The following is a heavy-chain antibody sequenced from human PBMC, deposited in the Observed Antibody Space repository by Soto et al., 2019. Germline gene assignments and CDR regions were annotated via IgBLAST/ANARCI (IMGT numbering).Heavy chain of an antibody. D-gene: IGHD2-2*01. CDR3: ARASPHIVVVPAAIHYYYGMDV. J-gene: IGHJ6*02. CDR2: IDPSDSYT. V-gene: IGHV5-10-1*01. CDR1: GYRFTSYW. Sequence: GESLKISCQGSGYRFTSYWISWVRQIPGKGLEWMGRIDPSDSYTNYSPSFQGHVTISADKSISTAYLQWSSLKASDTAMYYCARASPHIVVVPAAIHYYYGMDVWGQGTTVTVSS.